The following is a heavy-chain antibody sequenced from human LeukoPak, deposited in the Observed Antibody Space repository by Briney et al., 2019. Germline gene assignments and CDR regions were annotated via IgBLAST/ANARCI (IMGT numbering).Heavy chain of an antibody. CDR3: ARGGLGSGSYYSIYWYFDL. D-gene: IGHD3-10*01. CDR2: MNPNSGNT. J-gene: IGHJ2*01. Sequence: ASVKVSCKASGYTFTSYDINWVRQATGQGLEWMGWMNPNSGNTGYAQKFQGRVTMTRNTSISTAYMELSSLRSEDTAVYYCARGGLGSGSYYSIYWYFDLWGRGTLVTVSS. V-gene: IGHV1-8*01. CDR1: GYTFTSYD.